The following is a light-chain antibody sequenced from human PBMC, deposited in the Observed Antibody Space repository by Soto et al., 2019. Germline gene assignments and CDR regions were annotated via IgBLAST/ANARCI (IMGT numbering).Light chain of an antibody. CDR2: EVS. CDR1: SSDVGGYNY. V-gene: IGLV2-14*01. J-gene: IGLJ2*01. CDR3: SSYTSSSTLGVV. Sequence: QSALTQPASVSGSPGQSITISCTGTSSDVGGYNYVSWYQQHPGKAPKLMIYEVSNRPSGVSNRFSGSKSGNTASLTISGRQAEDEADYYCSSYTSSSTLGVVFGGGTKLTVL.